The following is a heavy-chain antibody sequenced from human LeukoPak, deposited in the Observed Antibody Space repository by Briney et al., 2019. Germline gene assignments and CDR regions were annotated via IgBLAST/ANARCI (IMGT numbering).Heavy chain of an antibody. V-gene: IGHV4-59*01. D-gene: IGHD6-19*01. CDR1: GGSISNYY. CDR3: ARKYTSGWSFDY. J-gene: IGHJ4*02. Sequence: SETLSLTCTVAGGSISNYYWSWIRQPPGKAPEWIGYIYYSGTTSYNPSLRSRVTISLDTSKNQFSLKLSSVTAADTAVYYCARKYTSGWSFDYWGQGTLVTVSS. CDR2: IYYSGTT.